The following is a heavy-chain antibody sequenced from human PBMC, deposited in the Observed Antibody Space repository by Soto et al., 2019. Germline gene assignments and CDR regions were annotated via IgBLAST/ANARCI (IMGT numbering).Heavy chain of an antibody. CDR1: GFTFSSYG. Sequence: GGSLRLSCAASGFTFSSYGMHWVRQAPGKGLEWVAVIWYDGSNKYYADSVKGRFTISRDNSKNTLYLQMNSLRAEDTAVYYCARDPYYYGSGSYPDSWGYWGQGTLVTVSS. V-gene: IGHV3-33*01. D-gene: IGHD3-10*01. CDR3: ARDPYYYGSGSYPDSWGY. CDR2: IWYDGSNK. J-gene: IGHJ4*02.